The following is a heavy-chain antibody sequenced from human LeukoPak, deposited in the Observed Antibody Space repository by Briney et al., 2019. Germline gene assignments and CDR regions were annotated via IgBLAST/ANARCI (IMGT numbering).Heavy chain of an antibody. Sequence: GGSLRLSCAASGFTFSSYSMNWVRQSPGKGLEWVSYISSSSNTIYYADSVKGRFTISRDNAKNSLYLQMNSLRAEDTAVYYCARGLTTSYYYYGMDVWGQGTTVTVSS. CDR2: ISSSSNTI. D-gene: IGHD3-9*01. V-gene: IGHV3-48*01. J-gene: IGHJ6*02. CDR1: GFTFSSYS. CDR3: ARGLTTSYYYYGMDV.